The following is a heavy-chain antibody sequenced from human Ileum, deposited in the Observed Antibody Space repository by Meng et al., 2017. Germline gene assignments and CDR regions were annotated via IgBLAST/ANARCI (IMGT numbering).Heavy chain of an antibody. CDR3: VNYCSGGKCSPNEKTQH. CDR1: GGSISSGNW. CDR2: IFHTGNT. D-gene: IGHD2-15*01. V-gene: IGHV4-4*02. J-gene: IGHJ1*01. Sequence: QVQLQESGPGLVKPSQTLSLPCTVSGGSISSGNWWGWVRQPPGKGLEWIGEIFHTGNTNYNPSLQSRVSLSIDKSKNQFSLKVISVTAADTAVYYCVNYCSGGKCSPNEKTQHWGQGTLVTVS.